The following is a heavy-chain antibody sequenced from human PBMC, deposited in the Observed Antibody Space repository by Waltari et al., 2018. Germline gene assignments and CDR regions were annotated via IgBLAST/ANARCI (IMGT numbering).Heavy chain of an antibody. Sequence: QVQLQQWGAGLLKPSETLSLTCAVYGGSFSGYYWSWIRQPPGKGLEWLGEINHSGSTNYNPSLKSRVTISVDTSKNQFSLKLSSVTAADTAVYYCASLYCSSTSCSGYFDYWGQGTLVTVSS. CDR3: ASLYCSSTSCSGYFDY. V-gene: IGHV4-34*01. J-gene: IGHJ4*02. CDR1: GGSFSGYY. D-gene: IGHD2-2*01. CDR2: INHSGST.